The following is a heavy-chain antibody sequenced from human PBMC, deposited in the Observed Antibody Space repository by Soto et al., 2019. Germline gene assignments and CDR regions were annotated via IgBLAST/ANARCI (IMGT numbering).Heavy chain of an antibody. Sequence: PGGSPRLSCAAYGFTFSSSILNWVRRAPGKGLEWVATSSDRRTGNTHYSDSVRGRFTLSRDYSRNILFLQMDSLRADDTALYYWTTWLTADFDYWGRGTQGTVSS. CDR3: TTWLTADFDY. CDR1: GFTFSSSI. CDR2: SSDRRTGNT. V-gene: IGHV3-23*01. D-gene: IGHD2-21*02. J-gene: IGHJ4*02.